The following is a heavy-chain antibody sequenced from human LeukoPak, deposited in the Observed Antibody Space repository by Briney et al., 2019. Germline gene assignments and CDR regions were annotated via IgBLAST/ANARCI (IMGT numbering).Heavy chain of an antibody. CDR3: AKVGTASKSSDVYH. V-gene: IGHV3-30*02. Sequence: PGGSLRLSCAASGFIFTDYGMHWVRQAPGKGLEWLTFLRYDGSDKYYADSVKGRFTISRDNSKNTLYLQMNSLTSEDTAVYYCAKVGTASKSSDVYHCGQGILVTVSS. J-gene: IGHJ5*02. CDR2: LRYDGSDK. D-gene: IGHD1/OR15-1a*01. CDR1: GFIFTDYG.